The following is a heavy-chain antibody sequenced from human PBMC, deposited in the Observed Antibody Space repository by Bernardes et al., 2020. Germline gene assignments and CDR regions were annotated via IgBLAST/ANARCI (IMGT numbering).Heavy chain of an antibody. D-gene: IGHD2-2*01. CDR2: INPNSGGT. CDR1: GYTFTGYY. V-gene: IGHV1-2*04. J-gene: IGHJ5*02. CDR3: ARGGGVVPAASNWFDP. Sequence: ASVKVSCKASGYTFTGYYMHWVRQAPGQGLEWMGWINPNSGGTNYAQKFQGWVTMTRDTSISTAYMELSRLRSDDTAVYYCARGGGVVPAASNWFDPWGQGTLVTVSS.